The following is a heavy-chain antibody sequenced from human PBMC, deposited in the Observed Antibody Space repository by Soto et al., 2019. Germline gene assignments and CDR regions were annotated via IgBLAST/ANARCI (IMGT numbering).Heavy chain of an antibody. V-gene: IGHV4-34*01. CDR3: AIRPNSSSSPNWFDP. Sequence: QVQLQQWGAGLLKPSETLSLTCAVSGGSFSGYYWTWIRQPPGRGLEGIGEIDHSGSTNSNPSLKSRVTISVDTSKNQFSLKLSSMTAADTAVYYCAIRPNSSSSPNWFDPWGQGTLVTVSS. D-gene: IGHD6-6*01. J-gene: IGHJ5*02. CDR1: GGSFSGYY. CDR2: IDHSGST.